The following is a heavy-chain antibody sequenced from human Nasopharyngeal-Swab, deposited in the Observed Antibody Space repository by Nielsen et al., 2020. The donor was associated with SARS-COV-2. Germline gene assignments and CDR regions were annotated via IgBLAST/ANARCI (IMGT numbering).Heavy chain of an antibody. J-gene: IGHJ6*03. Sequence: SETLSLTCTVSGGYISSGGHYWTWIRQPAGKGLEWIGRIYSSGSTNYNPSLKSRVSISIDTSKNQFSLRLSSVTAADTAMYYCARLIRSQGYYYYMDVWGKGTTVTVSS. CDR1: GGYISSGGHY. D-gene: IGHD3-16*01. CDR2: IYSSGST. V-gene: IGHV4-61*02. CDR3: ARLIRSQGYYYYMDV.